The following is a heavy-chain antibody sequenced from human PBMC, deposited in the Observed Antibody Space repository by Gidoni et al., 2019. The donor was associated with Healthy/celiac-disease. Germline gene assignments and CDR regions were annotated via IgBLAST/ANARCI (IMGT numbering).Heavy chain of an antibody. V-gene: IGHV3-23*01. D-gene: IGHD4-17*01. CDR3: AKDDAYTVTNFEY. CDR2: IRGSGGST. CDR1: GFTFRSYA. Sequence: DVHLLASAGGLVQPVGSLILSCASSGFTFRSYAMSWGRQAPGKGLEWFSAIRGSGGSTYYADSVKGRFTISRDNSKNTLYLQMNSLRAEDTAVDYCAKDDAYTVTNFEYWGEGTLVTVSS. J-gene: IGHJ4*02.